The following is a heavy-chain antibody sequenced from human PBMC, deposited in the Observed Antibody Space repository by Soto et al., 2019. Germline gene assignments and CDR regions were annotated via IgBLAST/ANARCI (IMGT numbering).Heavy chain of an antibody. CDR3: ARDPAKQWLAVSGVAICDY. D-gene: IGHD6-19*01. J-gene: IGHJ4*02. CDR1: GYTFTSYG. Sequence: VKVSCKASGYTFTSYGISWVRQAPGQGLEWMGWISAYNGNTNYAQKLQGRVTMTTDTSTSTAYMELRSLRSDDTAVYYCARDPAKQWLAVSGVAICDYWGQGTLVTVSS. CDR2: ISAYNGNT. V-gene: IGHV1-18*04.